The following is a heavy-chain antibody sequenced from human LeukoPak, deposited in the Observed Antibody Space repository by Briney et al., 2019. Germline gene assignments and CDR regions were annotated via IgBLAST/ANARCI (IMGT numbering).Heavy chain of an antibody. V-gene: IGHV4-59*01. D-gene: IGHD6-13*01. J-gene: IGHJ4*02. CDR3: ARVRGIAAAGSLLDY. Sequence: SETLSLTCTVSGGSISSYYWSWIRQPPGKGLDWIGYIYYSGSTNYNPSLKSRVTISVDTSKNQFSLKLSSMTAADTAVYYRARVRGIAAAGSLLDYWGQGTLVTVSS. CDR2: IYYSGST. CDR1: GGSISSYY.